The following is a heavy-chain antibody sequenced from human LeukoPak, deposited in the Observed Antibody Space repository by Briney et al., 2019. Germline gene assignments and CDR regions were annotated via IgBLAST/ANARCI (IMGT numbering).Heavy chain of an antibody. V-gene: IGHV3-33*01. CDR2: IWNDGSNK. J-gene: IGHJ4*02. D-gene: IGHD6-13*01. CDR1: GFTFSSYG. CDR3: ARDRGGSSWYHLCL. Sequence: GRSLRLSCAASGFTFSSYGMRWVRQAPGKGLEWVADIWNDGSNKYYADSVKGRFTISRDNSKNTLYLQMNSLRAEGTAVYYCARDRGGSSWYHLCLWGQGTLVTVSS.